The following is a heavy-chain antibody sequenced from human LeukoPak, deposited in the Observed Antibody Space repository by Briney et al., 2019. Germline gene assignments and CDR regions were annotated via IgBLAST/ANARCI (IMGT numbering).Heavy chain of an antibody. CDR2: INSDGSTT. D-gene: IGHD6-19*01. J-gene: IGHJ4*02. V-gene: IGHV3-74*01. CDR1: GFTFSRNW. CDR3: ATDPDSGGWSTFDY. Sequence: PGGSLRLSCAAAGFTFSRNWMDWVRQAPGKGLGGVSRINSDGSTTHYADSVKGRFTSSRDNAKNTLYLQMNSLRAEDTAVYYCATDPDSGGWSTFDYWGQGTLVTVSS.